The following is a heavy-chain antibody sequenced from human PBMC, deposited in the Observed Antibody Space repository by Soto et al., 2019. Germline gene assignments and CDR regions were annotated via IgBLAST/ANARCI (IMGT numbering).Heavy chain of an antibody. J-gene: IGHJ6*03. CDR3: AHMYSSSWPPMGSYYYYMDV. Sequence: QITLKESGPTLVKPTQTLTLTCTFSGFSLSTSGVGVGWIRQPPGKALEWLALIYWDDDKRYSPSLKSRLTITKDTSKNQVVLTKTTMDPVDTATYYCAHMYSSSWPPMGSYYYYMDVWGKGTTVTVSS. CDR1: GFSLSTSGVG. V-gene: IGHV2-5*02. CDR2: IYWDDDK. D-gene: IGHD6-13*01.